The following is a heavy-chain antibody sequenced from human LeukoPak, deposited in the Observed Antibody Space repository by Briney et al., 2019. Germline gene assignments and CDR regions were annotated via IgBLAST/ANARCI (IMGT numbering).Heavy chain of an antibody. V-gene: IGHV3-20*04. Sequence: PGRSLRLSCAASGFSVSSNYMSWVRQAPGKGLEWVSGINWNGGSTGYADSVKGRFTISRDNAKNSLYLQMNSLRVEDTALYYCARAVGGSGYDSSIYWGQGTLVTVSS. CDR1: GFSVSSNY. CDR2: INWNGGST. D-gene: IGHD5-12*01. J-gene: IGHJ4*02. CDR3: ARAVGGSGYDSSIY.